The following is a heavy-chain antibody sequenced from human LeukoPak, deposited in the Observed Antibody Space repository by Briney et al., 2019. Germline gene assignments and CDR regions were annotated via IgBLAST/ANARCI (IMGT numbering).Heavy chain of an antibody. J-gene: IGHJ4*02. CDR2: IYYTGGT. Sequence: SETLSLTCTVSGDSISNNYWTWIRQPPGKGLEYIGYIYYTGGTNYNPSLKSRVTISVDTSKNQFSLKLSSVTAADTAVYFCAKYGGSGWVIDYWGQGTLVTVSS. V-gene: IGHV4-59*08. CDR1: GDSISNNY. CDR3: AKYGGSGWVIDY. D-gene: IGHD6-19*01.